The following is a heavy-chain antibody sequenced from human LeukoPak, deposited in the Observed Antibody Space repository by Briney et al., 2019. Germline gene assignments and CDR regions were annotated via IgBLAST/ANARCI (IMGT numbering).Heavy chain of an antibody. CDR1: GFTFSSYG. Sequence: GGSLRLSCAASGFTFSSYGMSWVRQAPGKGLEWVSYISSSGSTIYYADSVKGRFTISRDNAKNSLYLQMNSLRAEDTAVYYCAREWIAAAALDYWGQGTLVTVSS. D-gene: IGHD6-13*01. V-gene: IGHV3-48*04. J-gene: IGHJ4*02. CDR3: AREWIAAAALDY. CDR2: ISSSGSTI.